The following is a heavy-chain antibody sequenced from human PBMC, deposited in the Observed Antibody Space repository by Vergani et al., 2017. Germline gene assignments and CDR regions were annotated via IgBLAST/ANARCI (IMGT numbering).Heavy chain of an antibody. V-gene: IGHV3-33*01. CDR3: ARGNYDFWSGAYMDV. CDR2: IWYDGSNK. Sequence: QVQLVESGGGVVQPGRSLRLSCAASGFTFSSYGMHGVRQAPGKGLEWVAVIWYDGSNKYYADSVKGRFTISRDNSKNTLYLQMNSLRAEDTAVYYCARGNYDFWSGAYMDVWGKGTTVTVSS. CDR1: GFTFSSYG. D-gene: IGHD3-3*01. J-gene: IGHJ6*03.